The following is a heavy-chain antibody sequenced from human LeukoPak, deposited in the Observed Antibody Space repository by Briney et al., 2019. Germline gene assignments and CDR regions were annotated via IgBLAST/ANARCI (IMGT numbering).Heavy chain of an antibody. V-gene: IGHV3-74*01. J-gene: IGHJ4*02. CDR1: GFIFRRYW. CDR3: AREGECAGGTCSDPSRELDV. D-gene: IGHD2-8*02. Sequence: GGSLRLSCAVSGFIFRRYWMHWVRQVLGKGLVWVSRINSDGRTTRYADSVKGRFTISRDNAKNTLYLQVNSLRAEDTAIYYCAREGECAGGTCSDPSRELDVWGQGTLVTVSS. CDR2: INSDGRTT.